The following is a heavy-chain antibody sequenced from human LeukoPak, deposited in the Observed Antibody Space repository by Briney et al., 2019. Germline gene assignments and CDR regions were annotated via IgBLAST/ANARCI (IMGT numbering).Heavy chain of an antibody. CDR2: INHSGST. J-gene: IGHJ3*02. CDR1: GGSFSGYY. D-gene: IGHD3-10*01. V-gene: IGHV4-34*01. CDR3: ARATRGVTPPRRRYAFDI. Sequence: SETLSLTCAVYGGSFSGYYWSWIRQPPGKGLEWIGEINHSGSTNYNPSLKSRVTISVDTSKNQFSLKLSSVTAADTAVCYCARATRGVTPPRRRYAFDIWGQGTMVTVSS.